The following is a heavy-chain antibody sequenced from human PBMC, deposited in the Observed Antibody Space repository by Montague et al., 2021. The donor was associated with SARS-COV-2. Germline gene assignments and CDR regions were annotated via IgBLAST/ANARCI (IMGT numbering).Heavy chain of an antibody. CDR1: SDSISSGGHY. CDR2: IYYSGNT. Sequence: TLSLTCIVSSDSISSGGHYWSWIRQHPGKGLEWIGYIYYSGNTYYNPSLESRVTMSVDTTKNQFSLTLNSVTAADTAVYYCARGPSRLATQEFYFGYWGQGTLVSVSS. D-gene: IGHD5-24*01. V-gene: IGHV4-31*03. J-gene: IGHJ4*02. CDR3: ARGPSRLATQEFYFGY.